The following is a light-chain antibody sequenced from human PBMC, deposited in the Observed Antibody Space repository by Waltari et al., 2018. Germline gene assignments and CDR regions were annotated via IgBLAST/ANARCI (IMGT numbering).Light chain of an antibody. CDR3: AAWDDSLNGPV. CDR2: SNN. V-gene: IGLV1-44*01. Sequence: QSVLTQSPSASGTPGQRVTISCSGRSTNIGSNTVRWYQQLPGTAPKLLMYSNNQRPAGVPDRFSGSKSGTSASLAISGLQSEDEAAYFCAAWDDSLNGPVFGGGTKLTVL. J-gene: IGLJ2*01. CDR1: STNIGSNT.